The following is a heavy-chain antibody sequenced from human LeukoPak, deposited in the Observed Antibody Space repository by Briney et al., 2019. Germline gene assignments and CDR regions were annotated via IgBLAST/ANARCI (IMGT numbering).Heavy chain of an antibody. Sequence: GGSLRLSCAASGFTFSSYWMSWVRQAPGKGLEWVANIKEDGSEKFHVGSVRGRFTISRDNAKNSVYLQMTSLRAEDTALYYCAKDATAVPGTVYMDVWGKGTTVTISS. V-gene: IGHV3-7*01. CDR1: GFTFSSYW. CDR2: IKEDGSEK. D-gene: IGHD6-13*01. J-gene: IGHJ6*03. CDR3: AKDATAVPGTVYMDV.